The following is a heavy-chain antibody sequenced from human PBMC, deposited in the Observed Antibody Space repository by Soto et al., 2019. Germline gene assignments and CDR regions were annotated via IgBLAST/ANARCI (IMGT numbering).Heavy chain of an antibody. CDR1: GYTFTGYY. CDR3: ARDPRRRGYCSSTSCYSSYGMDV. Sequence: ASVKVSCKASGYTFTGYYMHWVRQAPGQGLEWMGWINPNSGGTNYAQKFQGWVTMTRDTSISTAYVELSRLRSDDTAVYYCARDPRRRGYCSSTSCYSSYGMDVWGQGTTVTVSS. D-gene: IGHD2-2*01. CDR2: INPNSGGT. V-gene: IGHV1-2*04. J-gene: IGHJ6*02.